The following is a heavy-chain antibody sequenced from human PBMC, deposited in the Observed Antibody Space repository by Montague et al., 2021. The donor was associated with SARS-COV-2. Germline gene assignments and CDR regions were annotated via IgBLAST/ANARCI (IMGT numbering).Heavy chain of an antibody. CDR2: IYYSGTT. CDR1: SGSIISSGYY. CDR3: ARGMIRGVTTSFDY. D-gene: IGHD3-10*01. Sequence: SETLSLTCSISSGSIISSGYYWGWIRQPPGKELEWIGNIYYSGTTYYNPSLQSRGTISVDTSKNHLSLRLSSVTAADTAVYFCARGMIRGVTTSFDYWGQGSQVTVSS. V-gene: IGHV4-39*02. J-gene: IGHJ4*02.